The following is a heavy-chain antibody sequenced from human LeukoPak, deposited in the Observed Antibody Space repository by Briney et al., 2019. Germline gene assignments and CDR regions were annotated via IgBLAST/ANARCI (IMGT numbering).Heavy chain of an antibody. V-gene: IGHV3-30*02. CDR1: GFTFSSYG. CDR2: IRYDGSNK. Sequence: GGSLRLSCAASGFTFSSYGMHWVRQAPGKGLEWVAFIRYDGSNKYYADSVKGRFTTSRDNSKNTLYLQMNSLRAEDTAVYYCATGDEGYFDYWGQGTLVTVSS. CDR3: ATGDEGYFDY. J-gene: IGHJ4*02.